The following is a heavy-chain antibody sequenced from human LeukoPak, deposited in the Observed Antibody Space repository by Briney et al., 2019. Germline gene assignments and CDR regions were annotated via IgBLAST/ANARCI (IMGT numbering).Heavy chain of an antibody. CDR3: IYDRLDAFDI. Sequence: GGSLRLSCAASGFTFSGSAMHWVRQASGKGLDWVGRIRSKANSYATAYAASVKGRFTISRDDSKNTAYLQMNSLKTEDTAVYYCIYDRLDAFDIWGQGTMVTVSS. V-gene: IGHV3-73*01. J-gene: IGHJ3*02. CDR1: GFTFSGSA. CDR2: IRSKANSYAT. D-gene: IGHD3-22*01.